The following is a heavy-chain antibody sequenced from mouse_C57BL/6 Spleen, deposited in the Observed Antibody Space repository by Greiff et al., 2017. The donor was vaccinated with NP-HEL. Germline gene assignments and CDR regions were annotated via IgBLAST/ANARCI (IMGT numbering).Heavy chain of an antibody. CDR3: TPLLRSPFDY. D-gene: IGHD1-1*01. Sequence: EVKVVESGAELVRPGASVKLSCTASGFNIKDDYMHWVKQRPEQGLEWIGWIDPENGDTEYASKFQGKATITADTSSNTAYLQLSSLTSEDTAVDYCTPLLRSPFDYWGQGTTLTVSS. CDR2: IDPENGDT. J-gene: IGHJ2*01. CDR1: GFNIKDDY. V-gene: IGHV14-4*01.